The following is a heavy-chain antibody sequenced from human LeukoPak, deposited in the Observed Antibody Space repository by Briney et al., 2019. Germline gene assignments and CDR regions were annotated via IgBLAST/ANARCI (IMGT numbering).Heavy chain of an antibody. D-gene: IGHD2-2*01. V-gene: IGHV3-30-3*01. Sequence: GGSLRLSCAASGFTFSSYAMHWVRQAPGKGLEWVAVISYDGSNKYYADSVKGRFTISRDNAKNTLYLQMNSLRAEDTAVYYCARDHAHYYYMDVWGKGTTVTVSS. CDR1: GFTFSSYA. J-gene: IGHJ6*03. CDR3: ARDHAHYYYMDV. CDR2: ISYDGSNK.